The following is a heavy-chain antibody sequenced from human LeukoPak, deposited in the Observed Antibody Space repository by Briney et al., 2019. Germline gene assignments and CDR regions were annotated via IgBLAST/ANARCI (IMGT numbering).Heavy chain of an antibody. CDR1: GYTFSGYY. V-gene: IGHV1-2*02. CDR3: ARAQRARGASIDY. CDR2: INPNTGGT. Sequence: ASVKVSCKASGYTFSGYYIHWVRQAPGQGLEYMGWINPNTGGTNSAQKFQGRVTMTRDTSITTAYMELTSLRSDDSAIYFCARAQRARGASIDYWGQGTLVTVSS. J-gene: IGHJ4*02. D-gene: IGHD5-24*01.